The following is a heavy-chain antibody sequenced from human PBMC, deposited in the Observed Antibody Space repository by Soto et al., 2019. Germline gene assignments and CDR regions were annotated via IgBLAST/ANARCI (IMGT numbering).Heavy chain of an antibody. D-gene: IGHD2-21*01. Sequence: QVQLVQSGAEVKKPGASVKVSCKASGYTFTSYYMHWVRQAPGQGLEWMGIINPSGGSTSYAQKFQGRVTMTRDTSTSTVSMELSSLRSEDTAVYYCASIPLRVEMATTHPGYWGQGTLVTVSS. J-gene: IGHJ4*02. CDR2: INPSGGST. V-gene: IGHV1-46*03. CDR3: ASIPLRVEMATTHPGY. CDR1: GYTFTSYY.